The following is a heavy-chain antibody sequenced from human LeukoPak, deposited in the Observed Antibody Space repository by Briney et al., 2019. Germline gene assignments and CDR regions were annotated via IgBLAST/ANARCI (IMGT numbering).Heavy chain of an antibody. CDR2: VGGIDRNT. V-gene: IGHV3-23*01. CDR3: ARRVVRSAFDI. J-gene: IGHJ3*02. CDR1: GFTFNIFA. D-gene: IGHD3-3*01. Sequence: GGSLRLSCAASGFTFNIFAMSWVRQAPGKGPEWVSIVGGIDRNTYYADSVKGRFTISRDNSKNTLYLQMDSLRVEDTALYYCARRVVRSAFDIWGLGTMVTVSS.